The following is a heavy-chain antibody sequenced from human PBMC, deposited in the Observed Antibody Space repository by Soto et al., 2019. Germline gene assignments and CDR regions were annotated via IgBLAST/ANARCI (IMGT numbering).Heavy chain of an antibody. V-gene: IGHV4-34*01. J-gene: IGHJ6*02. Sequence: QVQLQQWGAGLLKPSETLSLTCAVYGGYFSGYYWSWIRQPPGKGLEWIGEINHSGSTNYYPSLKSRVTISVDTSKNQFSPKLSSVTAADTAVYYCGGQSSSWPDYDYGMDVWGQGTTVTVSS. CDR1: GGYFSGYY. D-gene: IGHD6-13*01. CDR3: GGQSSSWPDYDYGMDV. CDR2: INHSGST.